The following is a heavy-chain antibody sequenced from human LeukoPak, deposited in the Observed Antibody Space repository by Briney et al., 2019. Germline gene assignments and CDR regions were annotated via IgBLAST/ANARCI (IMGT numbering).Heavy chain of an antibody. CDR2: IYYSGST. CDR1: GGSISSGDYY. J-gene: IGHJ3*02. D-gene: IGHD3-22*01. Sequence: SETLSLNCTVSGGSISSGDYYWSWIRQPPGKGLEWIGYIYYSGSTYYNPSLKSRVTISVDTSKNQFSLKLSSVTAADTAVYYCARDSSGYYFDIWGQGTMVTVSS. V-gene: IGHV4-30-4*01. CDR3: ARDSSGYYFDI.